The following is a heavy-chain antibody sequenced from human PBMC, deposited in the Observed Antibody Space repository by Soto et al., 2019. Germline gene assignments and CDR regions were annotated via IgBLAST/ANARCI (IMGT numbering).Heavy chain of an antibody. V-gene: IGHV3-11*05. J-gene: IGHJ4*02. CDR1: GFTFNDYY. D-gene: IGHD2-15*01. CDR2: ISTTSGYT. Sequence: QVQLVESGGGLVKPGGSLRLSCAASGFTFNDYYMSWIRQAPGKGLEWVSYISTTSGYTNYADSVKGRFTISRDNAKNSLYLQMNSLRAEDTAVYYCARVSMYGGNDPYYFEYWGQGTLVSVSS. CDR3: ARVSMYGGNDPYYFEY.